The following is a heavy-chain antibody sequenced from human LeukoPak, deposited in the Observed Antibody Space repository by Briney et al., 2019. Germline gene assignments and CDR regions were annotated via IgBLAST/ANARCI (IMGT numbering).Heavy chain of an antibody. J-gene: IGHJ4*02. Sequence: PGGSLRLSCAASGFTFDDYAMHWVRQAPGKGLEWVSLISWDGGSTYYADSVKGRFNISRDNSKNSLYLQMNSLRAEDTALYYCAKDLDSSSSPGGFDYWGQGTLVTVSS. V-gene: IGHV3-43D*04. CDR3: AKDLDSSSSPGGFDY. D-gene: IGHD6-6*01. CDR1: GFTFDDYA. CDR2: ISWDGGST.